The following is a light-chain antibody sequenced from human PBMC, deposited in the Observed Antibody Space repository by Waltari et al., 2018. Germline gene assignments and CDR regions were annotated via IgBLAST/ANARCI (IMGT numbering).Light chain of an antibody. CDR1: ALPKNF. J-gene: IGLJ2*01. V-gene: IGLV3-25*03. CDR2: KDN. Sequence: YELTQAPSMSVSPGQAARITCSGDALPKNFAPWYQQKPGQAPLLVIYKDNERPSGVPDRFSGSSSGTTVTLTINGVQPDDEADYYCQSADFSGRYVVFGGGTKLTVL. CDR3: QSADFSGRYVV.